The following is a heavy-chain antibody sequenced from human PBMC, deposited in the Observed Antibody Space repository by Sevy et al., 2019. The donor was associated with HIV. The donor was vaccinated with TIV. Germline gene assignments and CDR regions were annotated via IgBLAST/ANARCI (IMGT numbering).Heavy chain of an antibody. CDR1: GGSISSYY. CDR3: AGDRLDTPPPRYSSSPKGYYYYGMDV. J-gene: IGHJ6*02. V-gene: IGHV4-4*07. Sequence: SETLSLTCTVSGGSISSYYWSWIRQPAGKGLEWIGRIYTSGSTNYNPSLKSRVTMSVDTYKNQFSLRLSSVTAADTAVYYCAGDRLDTPPPRYSSSPKGYYYYGMDVWGQGTTVTVSS. CDR2: IYTSGST. D-gene: IGHD6-6*01.